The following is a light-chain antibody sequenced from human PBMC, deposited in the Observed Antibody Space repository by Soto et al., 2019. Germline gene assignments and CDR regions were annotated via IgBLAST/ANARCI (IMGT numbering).Light chain of an antibody. V-gene: IGKV3-15*01. J-gene: IGKJ4*01. Sequence: EKVMTQSPAALSVSPGERATLSCRASQSVNSNLAWYQRKPGQAPRLLLYGASTRAPGIPARFSGSASGTEFTLTISSLQSEDSAVYCCQQYNDWPLTFGGGTKVEIK. CDR1: QSVNSN. CDR2: GAS. CDR3: QQYNDWPLT.